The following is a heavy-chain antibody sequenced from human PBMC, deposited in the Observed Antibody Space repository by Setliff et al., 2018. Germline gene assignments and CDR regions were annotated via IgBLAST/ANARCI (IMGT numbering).Heavy chain of an antibody. Sequence: PGGSRRRSCAAPGFTFSTSSLTWARQAPGKGLEWVSAISRDSVSIYYAYSVTGRFTISRDNSKNTLYWQMNNLRDEDTAVYYCASHNPARRAVDITPLDYWGQGTLVTVSS. CDR3: ASHNPARRAVDITPLDY. D-gene: IGHD3-22*01. J-gene: IGHJ4*02. CDR1: GFTFSTSS. CDR2: ISRDSVSI. V-gene: IGHV3-23*01.